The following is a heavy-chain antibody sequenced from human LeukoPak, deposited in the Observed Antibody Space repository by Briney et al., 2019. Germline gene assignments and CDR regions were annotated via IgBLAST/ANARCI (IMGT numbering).Heavy chain of an antibody. CDR1: GGSISSSSYY. CDR2: IYYSGST. J-gene: IGHJ5*02. CDR3: ARDPTVRWELLGWFDP. D-gene: IGHD1-26*01. Sequence: SETLSLTCTVSGGSISSSSYYWGWIRQPPGKGLEWFGSIYYSGSTYYNPSLKSRVTISVDTSKNQFSLKLSSVTAADTAVYYCARDPTVRWELLGWFDPWGQGTLVTVSS. V-gene: IGHV4-39*07.